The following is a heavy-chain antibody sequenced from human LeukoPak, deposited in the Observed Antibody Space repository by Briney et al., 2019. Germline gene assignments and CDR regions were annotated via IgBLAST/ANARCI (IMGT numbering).Heavy chain of an antibody. CDR1: GGSFSGYY. Sequence: SETLSLTCAVYGGSFSGYYWSWIRQPPGKGLEWIGEINHSGSTNYNPSLKSRVTISVDTSKNQFSLKLSSVTAADTAVYYCARRSATYYYGSGSYYKGINWFDPWGQGTLVTVSS. J-gene: IGHJ5*02. CDR2: INHSGST. V-gene: IGHV4-34*01. D-gene: IGHD3-10*01. CDR3: ARRSATYYYGSGSYYKGINWFDP.